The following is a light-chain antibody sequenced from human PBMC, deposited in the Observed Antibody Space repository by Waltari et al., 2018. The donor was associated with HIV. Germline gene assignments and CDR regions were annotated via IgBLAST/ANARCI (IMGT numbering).Light chain of an antibody. CDR2: EGT. Sequence: QSALTQPASVSGSPGQSLTISCTGPSSDVGSYKFVSWYQQHPGKAPKFMIYEGTKRPSGVSNRFSGSKSGNTASLTISGLQAEDEADYHCCSYAGNNTLVFGGGTKLTVI. J-gene: IGLJ3*02. CDR3: CSYAGNNTLV. CDR1: SSDVGSYKF. V-gene: IGLV2-23*01.